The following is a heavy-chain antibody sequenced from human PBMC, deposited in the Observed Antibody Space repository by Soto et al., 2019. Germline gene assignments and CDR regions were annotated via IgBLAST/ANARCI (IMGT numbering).Heavy chain of an antibody. V-gene: IGHV4-59*01. CDR2: IYYSGST. CDR1: GGSISSYY. CDR3: ARYSGYDFNFDY. Sequence: QVQLQESGPGLVKPSETLSLTCTVSGGSISSYYWSWIRQPPGKGLEWIGYIYYSGSTNYNPSLKSRVTISVDTSKNQFSLKLSSVTAADTAVYYCARYSGYDFNFDYWGQGTLVTVSS. D-gene: IGHD5-12*01. J-gene: IGHJ4*02.